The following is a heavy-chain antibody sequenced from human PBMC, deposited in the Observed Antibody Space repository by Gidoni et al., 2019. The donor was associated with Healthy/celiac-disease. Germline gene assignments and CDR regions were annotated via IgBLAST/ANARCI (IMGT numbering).Heavy chain of an antibody. D-gene: IGHD2-15*01. J-gene: IGHJ5*02. CDR2: INHSGST. CDR1: GGSFSGYY. Sequence: QVQLQQWGAGLLKPSETLSLPCAVYGGSFSGYYWSWIRQPPGKGLEWIGEINHSGSTNSNPSRKSRVTISGDTAKNQFSLKLSSVTAADTAVYYCARGGLGYCSGGSCYYWFDPWGQGTLVTVSS. CDR3: ARGGLGYCSGGSCYYWFDP. V-gene: IGHV4-34*01.